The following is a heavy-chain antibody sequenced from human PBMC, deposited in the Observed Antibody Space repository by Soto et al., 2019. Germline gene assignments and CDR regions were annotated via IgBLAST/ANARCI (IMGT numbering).Heavy chain of an antibody. D-gene: IGHD3-10*01. Sequence: ASVKVSCKASGYTFTGYYMHWVRQAPGQGLEWMGWINPNSGGTNYAQKFQGRVTMTRDTSISTAYMELSRPRSDDTAVYYCARTTYGSGSTYYYYYGMDVWGQGATVTVSS. CDR2: INPNSGGT. V-gene: IGHV1-2*02. J-gene: IGHJ6*02. CDR3: ARTTYGSGSTYYYYYGMDV. CDR1: GYTFTGYY.